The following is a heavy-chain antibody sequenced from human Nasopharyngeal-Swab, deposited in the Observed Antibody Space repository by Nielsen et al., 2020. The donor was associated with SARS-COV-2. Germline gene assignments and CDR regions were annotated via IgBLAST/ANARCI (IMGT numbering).Heavy chain of an antibody. CDR3: ARDPITMVQGGLNWFDP. D-gene: IGHD3-10*01. J-gene: IGHJ5*02. Sequence: RLSRAGVGFTFSSSSMNWVRQAPGKGLEWVANIKQDGSEKYYVDSVKGRFTISRDNAKNSLYLQMNSLRAEDTAVYYCARDPITMVQGGLNWFDPWGQGTLVTVSS. CDR2: IKQDGSEK. V-gene: IGHV3-7*03. CDR1: GFTFSSSS.